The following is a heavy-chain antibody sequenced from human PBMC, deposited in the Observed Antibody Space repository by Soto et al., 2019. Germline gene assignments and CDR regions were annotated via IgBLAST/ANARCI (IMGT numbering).Heavy chain of an antibody. J-gene: IGHJ5*02. CDR1: GGSFCGYY. CDR3: ARGPYSSSWYDWFDP. Sequence: PSETLSLTCAVYGGSFCGYYWSWIRQPPGKGLEWIGEINHSGSTNYNPSLKSRVTISVDTSKNQFSLKLSSVTAADTAVYYCARGPYSSSWYDWFDPWGQGTLVTVSS. CDR2: INHSGST. D-gene: IGHD6-13*01. V-gene: IGHV4-34*01.